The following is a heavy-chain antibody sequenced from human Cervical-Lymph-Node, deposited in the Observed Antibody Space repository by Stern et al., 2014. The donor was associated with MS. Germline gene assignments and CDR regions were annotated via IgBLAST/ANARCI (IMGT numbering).Heavy chain of an antibody. CDR3: GGNY. J-gene: IGHJ4*02. V-gene: IGHV3-21*01. CDR2: ITSTSTYT. CDR1: GFTFSNYS. Sequence: EDQLVESGGGLVKPGGSLRLSCAASGFTFSNYSMSWVRQAPGKGLEWVSSITSTSTYTYYADSVRGRFTISRDNAKKSLYLQMNSLRAEDTAVYYCGGNYWGQGTLVTVSS.